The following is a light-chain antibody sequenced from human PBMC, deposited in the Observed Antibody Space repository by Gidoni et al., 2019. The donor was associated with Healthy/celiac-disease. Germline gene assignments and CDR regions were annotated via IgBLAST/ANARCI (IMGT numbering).Light chain of an antibody. CDR1: QSVSSY. V-gene: IGKV3-11*01. CDR2: DAS. Sequence: EIVFTQSPATLSLSPGERATLSCRASQSVSSYLAWYQQKPGQDPRLLIYDASNRATGIPARCSGSGSGTDFPLTISSIEPEDFAVYYCQQRSNRLTFGGGTKVEIK. J-gene: IGKJ4*01. CDR3: QQRSNRLT.